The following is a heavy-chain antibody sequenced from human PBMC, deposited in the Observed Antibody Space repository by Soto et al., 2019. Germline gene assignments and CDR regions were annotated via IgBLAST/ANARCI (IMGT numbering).Heavy chain of an antibody. D-gene: IGHD3-10*01. CDR3: ARGHGITMVRGVIIDYYYGMDV. Sequence: QVQLVQSGAEVKKPGASVKVSCKASGYTFTSYDINWVRQATGQGLEWMGWMNPNSGNTGYAQKFQGRVTMTRNTYESTAYMELSSLRSEDAGVYYCARGHGITMVRGVIIDYYYGMDVWGQGTTVTVSS. CDR1: GYTFTSYD. J-gene: IGHJ6*02. V-gene: IGHV1-8*01. CDR2: MNPNSGNT.